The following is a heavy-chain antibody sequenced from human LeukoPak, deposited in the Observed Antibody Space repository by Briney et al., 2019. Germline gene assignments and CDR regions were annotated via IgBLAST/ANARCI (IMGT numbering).Heavy chain of an antibody. V-gene: IGHV3-23*01. D-gene: IGHD5-18*01. Sequence: PGASLRLSCAASGFTFSSYARSWVRQAPGPGLEWVSAISGSGGSTYYADSVKGRFTISRDNSKNTLYLQMNSLRAEDTAVYYCAKDGIVDTAMVNWFDPWGQGTLVTVSS. CDR1: GFTFSSYA. CDR2: ISGSGGST. CDR3: AKDGIVDTAMVNWFDP. J-gene: IGHJ5*02.